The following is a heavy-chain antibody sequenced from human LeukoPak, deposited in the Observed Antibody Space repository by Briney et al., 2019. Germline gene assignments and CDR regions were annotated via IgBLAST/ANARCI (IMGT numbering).Heavy chain of an antibody. D-gene: IGHD1-14*01. CDR2: ISSYNGNT. CDR3: ARDRQGSGPRPPETNWFDP. Sequence: ASVKVSCKASGYTFTSYGITWVRQAPGQGLEWMGWISSYNGNTIYARNLQGRITMTTDTFTSTAYMELRSLISDDTAVNYCARDRQGSGPRPPETNWFDPWGQGTLVTVSS. J-gene: IGHJ5*02. CDR1: GYTFTSYG. V-gene: IGHV1-18*01.